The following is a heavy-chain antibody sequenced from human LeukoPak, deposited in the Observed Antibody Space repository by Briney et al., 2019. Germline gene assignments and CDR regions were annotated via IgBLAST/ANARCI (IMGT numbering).Heavy chain of an antibody. V-gene: IGHV6-1*01. Sequence: SQTLSLTCAISGDSFSSNSAAWNWLRQSPSRGLEWLGRTYYRSKWYNDYAVSVKSRITINPDTSKNQFSLQLNSVTPEDTAVYYCARDRIRRYSGHGDDAFDIWGQGTMVTVSS. D-gene: IGHD5-12*01. CDR3: ARDRIRRYSGHGDDAFDI. CDR2: TYYRSKWYN. CDR1: GDSFSSNSAA. J-gene: IGHJ3*02.